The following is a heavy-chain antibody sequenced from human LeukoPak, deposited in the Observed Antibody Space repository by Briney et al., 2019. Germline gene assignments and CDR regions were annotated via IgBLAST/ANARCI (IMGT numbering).Heavy chain of an antibody. CDR2: IYYSGST. Sequence: SETLSLTCTVSGGSISNNNYYWGWIRQPQGKGLEWIVSIYYSGSTYSNPSLNSRVTISVGTSKNQFSLKLSSVPAADTAVYFCARTAVEQQLAYFDYWGQGTLVTVSS. J-gene: IGHJ4*02. D-gene: IGHD6-13*01. V-gene: IGHV4-39*01. CDR3: ARTAVEQQLAYFDY. CDR1: GGSISNNNYY.